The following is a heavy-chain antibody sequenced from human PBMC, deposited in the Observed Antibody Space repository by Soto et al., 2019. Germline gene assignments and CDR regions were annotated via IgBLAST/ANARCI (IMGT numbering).Heavy chain of an antibody. J-gene: IGHJ4*02. CDR3: ARDYSSCFELGY. CDR1: GGAVSSDNYY. Sequence: QVQLQESGPGLVKPSETLSLTCTVSGGAVSSDNYYWSWIRQPPGKGLEWIGYIYYSGGTNYHPSLKSRVTISVDTSKNQFSLKLSSVTAADTALYFCARDYSSCFELGYWGQGTLVTVSS. V-gene: IGHV4-61*01. CDR2: IYYSGGT. D-gene: IGHD5-18*01.